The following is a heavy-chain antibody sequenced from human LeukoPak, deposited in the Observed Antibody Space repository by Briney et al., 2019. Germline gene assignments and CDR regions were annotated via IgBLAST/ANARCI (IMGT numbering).Heavy chain of an antibody. CDR1: GFAFSGNY. D-gene: IGHD3-10*01. CDR3: AKLKGWYGEGYFDY. Sequence: PGGSLRLSCAASGFAFSGNYMSWVRQAPGKGLEWVSVNSDGRTYYADSVKGRFTISRDISKNTLFLQMTSLRAEDTAVYYCAKLKGWYGEGYFDYWGQGTLVTVSS. J-gene: IGHJ4*02. V-gene: IGHV3-53*01. CDR2: NSDGRT.